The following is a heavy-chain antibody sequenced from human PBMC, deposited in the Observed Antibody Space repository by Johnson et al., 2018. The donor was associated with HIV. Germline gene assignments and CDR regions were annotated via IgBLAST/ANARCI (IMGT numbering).Heavy chain of an antibody. Sequence: QVHLVESGEGVVQPGRSLRLSCAASGFTFSSYAMHWVRQAPGKGLEWVAVISYDGSNKYYADSVKGRFTISRDNSKNTLYLQMNSLKSEDTAVYYCTTDQVDSGSYYNAFHIWGQGTTVTVSS. J-gene: IGHJ3*02. D-gene: IGHD1-26*01. CDR2: ISYDGSNK. V-gene: IGHV3-30*04. CDR3: TTDQVDSGSYYNAFHI. CDR1: GFTFSSYA.